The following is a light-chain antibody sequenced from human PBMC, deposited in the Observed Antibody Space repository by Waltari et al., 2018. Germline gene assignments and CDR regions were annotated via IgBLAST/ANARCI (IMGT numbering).Light chain of an antibody. V-gene: IGLV3-19*01. CDR1: SLRNHS. Sequence: SSELTQDPAVSVALGQTVRITCQGDSLRNHSASWYQQKTGQAPLLVIYGKNNRPSGIPDRFSGSSSGNTASVTITGAQAEDEADYYCNSRDSSGNHVVFGGGTKLTVL. CDR2: GKN. CDR3: NSRDSSGNHVV. J-gene: IGLJ2*01.